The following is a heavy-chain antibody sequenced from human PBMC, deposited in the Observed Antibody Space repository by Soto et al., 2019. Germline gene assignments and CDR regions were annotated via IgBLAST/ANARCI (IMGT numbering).Heavy chain of an antibody. CDR2: MNPNSGNT. CDR3: VRGRADYFDY. CDR1: GYTFTRYD. J-gene: IGHJ4*02. Sequence: ASVKVSCKASGYTFTRYDSNWGRQATGQGLEWMGWMNPNSGNTGYAQKFQGRVTMTRNTSISTAYMELSSLRSEDTDVYYGVRGRADYFDYWGQGTPVIVS. V-gene: IGHV1-8*01.